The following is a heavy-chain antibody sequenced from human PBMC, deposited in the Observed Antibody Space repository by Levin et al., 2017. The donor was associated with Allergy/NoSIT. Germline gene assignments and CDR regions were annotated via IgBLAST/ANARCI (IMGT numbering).Heavy chain of an antibody. CDR3: ARFSGSDGVVAATYYFDY. V-gene: IGHV4-59*01. J-gene: IGHJ4*02. CDR1: GGSISSYY. D-gene: IGHD2-15*01. Sequence: SETLSLTCTVSGGSISSYYWSWIRQPPGKGLEWIGYIYYSGSTNYNPSLKSRVTISVDTSKNQFSLKLSSVTAADTAVYYCARFSGSDGVVAATYYFDYWGQGTLVTVSS. CDR2: IYYSGST.